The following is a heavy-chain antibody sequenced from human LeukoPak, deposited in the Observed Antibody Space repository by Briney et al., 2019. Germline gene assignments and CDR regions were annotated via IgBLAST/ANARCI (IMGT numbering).Heavy chain of an antibody. J-gene: IGHJ4*02. CDR2: ISWNSGSI. CDR3: ASRCSGGSCYWTPNDY. CDR1: GFTFDDYA. V-gene: IGHV3-9*01. Sequence: GGSLRLSCAASGFTFDDYAMHWVRQAPGKGLGWVSGISWNSGSIGYADSVKGRFTISRDNAKNSLYLQMNSLRAEDTALYYCASRCSGGSCYWTPNDYWGQGTLVTVSS. D-gene: IGHD2-15*01.